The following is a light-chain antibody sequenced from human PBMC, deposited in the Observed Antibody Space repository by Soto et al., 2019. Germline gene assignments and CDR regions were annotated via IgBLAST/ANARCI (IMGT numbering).Light chain of an antibody. Sequence: EIVMTQSPATLSVSPGERATLSCRASQSVNSNLAWYQQKPGQTPKLLIYVASTRATGIPARFSGSGSVTEFTLTISSLQAEDFAIYYCQQYNVWPLTFGGGTKVEFK. V-gene: IGKV3-15*01. J-gene: IGKJ4*01. CDR3: QQYNVWPLT. CDR2: VAS. CDR1: QSVNSN.